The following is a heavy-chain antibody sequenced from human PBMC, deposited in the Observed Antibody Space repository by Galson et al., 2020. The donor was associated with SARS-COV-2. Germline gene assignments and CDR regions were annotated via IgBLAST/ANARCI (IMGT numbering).Heavy chain of an antibody. CDR2: IYWDDDK. CDR3: AHRGSSGWWGDYFDY. V-gene: IGHV2-5*02. Sequence: SGPTLKPTQTLTLTCTFSGFSLSTSGVGVGWIRQPPGKALEWLALIYWDDDKRYSPSLKSRLTITKDTSKNQVVLTMTNMDPVDTATYYCAHRGSSGWWGDYFDYWGQGTLVTVSS. D-gene: IGHD6-19*01. CDR1: GFSLSTSGVG. J-gene: IGHJ4*02.